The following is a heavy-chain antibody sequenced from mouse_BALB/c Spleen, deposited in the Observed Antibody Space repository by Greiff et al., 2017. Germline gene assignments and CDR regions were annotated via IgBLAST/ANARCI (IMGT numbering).Heavy chain of an antibody. D-gene: IGHD1-1*01. Sequence: EVQRVESGPSLVKPSQTLSLTCSVTGDSITSGYWNWIRKFPGNKLEYMGYISYSGSTYYNPSLKSRISITRDTSKNQYYLQLNSVTTEDTATYYCARRIYYGSSWYFDVWGAGTTVTVSS. J-gene: IGHJ1*01. CDR3: ARRIYYGSSWYFDV. CDR2: ISYSGST. CDR1: GDSITSGY. V-gene: IGHV3-8*02.